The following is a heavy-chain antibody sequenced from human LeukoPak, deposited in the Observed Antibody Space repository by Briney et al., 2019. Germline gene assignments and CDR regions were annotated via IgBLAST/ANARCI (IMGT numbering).Heavy chain of an antibody. V-gene: IGHV3-7*04. D-gene: IGHD5-18*01. J-gene: IGHJ4*02. CDR1: GFTFSSYW. CDR3: ARAEGYSYAFYFVY. CDR2: IKYGGSEK. Sequence: HPGGSLRLSCAASGFTFSSYWMTWVRQAPGKGLEWVANIKYGGSEKYYADSVKGRFTISRDNAKNSLYLQMNRLRAEDTAVISRARAEGYSYAFYFVYWGQGTLVTVSS.